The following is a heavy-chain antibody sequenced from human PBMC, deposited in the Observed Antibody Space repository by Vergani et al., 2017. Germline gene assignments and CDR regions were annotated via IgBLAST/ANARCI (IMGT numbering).Heavy chain of an antibody. Sequence: LEESGGGSVKPGGSLRLSCAASGFKFSDHYMSWIRQAPGKGLEWVSHISPGASTVSYTDSVTGRFTVSRDNDNNSLCLDMTTLRDEDTAVYYCAKNPGISTTRHYYAMDVWGKGTTVTVSS. V-gene: IGHV3-11*04. CDR1: GFKFSDHY. J-gene: IGHJ6*04. CDR3: AKNPGISTTRHYYAMDV. CDR2: ISPGASTV. D-gene: IGHD1-1*01.